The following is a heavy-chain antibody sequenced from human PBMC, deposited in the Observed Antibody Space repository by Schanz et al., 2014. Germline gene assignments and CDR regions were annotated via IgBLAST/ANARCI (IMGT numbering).Heavy chain of an antibody. V-gene: IGHV3-11*01. CDR2: ITSGSAK. CDR3: ARAPPPYSSSPYYWYYGMDV. CDR1: GFTVNTNY. Sequence: VQLVESGGGLVQPGGSLRLSCAVSGFTVNTNYMSWVRQAPGKGLEWVSYITSGSAKFYADSVKGRFTISRDNAKNSLYLQMNSRRAEATAVYYCARAPPPYSSSPYYWYYGMDVWGQGTTVTVSS. D-gene: IGHD6-6*01. J-gene: IGHJ6*02.